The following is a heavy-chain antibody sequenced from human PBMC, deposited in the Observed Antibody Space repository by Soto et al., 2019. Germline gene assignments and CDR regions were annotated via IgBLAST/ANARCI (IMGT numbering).Heavy chain of an antibody. CDR3: ARYYSSSPNYYFDC. V-gene: IGHV4-31*03. CDR2: IYYSGNT. CDR1: GGSISSGGYY. Sequence: PSETLSLTCTVSGGSISSGGYYWSWIRQHPGKGLEWIGYIYYSGNTYYNPFLKSRVTISVDTSKNQFSLKLSSVTAADTAVYYCARYYSSSPNYYFDCWGQGTLVTVSS. J-gene: IGHJ4*02. D-gene: IGHD6-13*01.